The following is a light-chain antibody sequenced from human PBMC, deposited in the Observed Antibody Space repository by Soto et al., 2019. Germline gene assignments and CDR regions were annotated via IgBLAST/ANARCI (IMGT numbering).Light chain of an antibody. CDR2: EVS. CDR3: NSQRSSGTRV. CDR1: SSDVGGYTH. J-gene: IGLJ1*01. V-gene: IGLV2-14*01. Sequence: QSVLTQPASVSVSPGQSITISCTGTSSDVGGYTHVSWYQHHPGKAPKLMIYEVSNRPSGVSNRFSGSKSGYTASLTISGLQAEDEADYYCNSQRSSGTRVFGTGTKVTVL.